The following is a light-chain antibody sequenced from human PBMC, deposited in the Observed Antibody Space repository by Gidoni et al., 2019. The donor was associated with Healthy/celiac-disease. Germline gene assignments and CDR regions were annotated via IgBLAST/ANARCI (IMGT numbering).Light chain of an antibody. CDR3: SSYTSSSTRV. Sequence: QSALTQPAAVSGSPGQSITIACTGTSSDVGGYNYVSWYKQHPVKAHKLMIYDVSNRPSGVSNRFSGAKSGNTASLTISGLHAEDEADYYCSSYTSSSTRVFGGGTKLTVL. J-gene: IGLJ3*02. CDR1: SSDVGGYNY. CDR2: DVS. V-gene: IGLV2-14*01.